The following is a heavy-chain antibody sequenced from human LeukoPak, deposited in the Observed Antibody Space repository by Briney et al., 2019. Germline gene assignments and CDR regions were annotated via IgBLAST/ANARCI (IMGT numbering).Heavy chain of an antibody. CDR3: ARGIVVVPAAIDLPYYFDY. Sequence: GGSLRLSCAASGFTFSSYSMNWVRQAPGKGLEWVSSISSSSSYIYYADSVKGRFTISRDNAKNSLYLQMNSLRAEDTAVYYSARGIVVVPAAIDLPYYFDYWGQGTLVTISS. CDR1: GFTFSSYS. D-gene: IGHD2-2*01. J-gene: IGHJ4*02. V-gene: IGHV3-21*01. CDR2: ISSSSSYI.